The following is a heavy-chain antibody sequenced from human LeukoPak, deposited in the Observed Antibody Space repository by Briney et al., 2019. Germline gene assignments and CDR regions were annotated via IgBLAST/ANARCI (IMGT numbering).Heavy chain of an antibody. J-gene: IGHJ5*02. CDR1: GGSISSYY. CDR3: ARGRDLLEWLFGDLVDWFDP. CDR2: IYYSGST. D-gene: IGHD3-3*01. V-gene: IGHV4-59*01. Sequence: SETLSLTCTVSGGSISSYYWSWIRQPPGKGLEWIGYIYYSGSTNYNPSLKSRVTISVDTSKNQFSLKLSSVTAADTAVYYCARGRDLLEWLFGDLVDWFDPWGQGTLVTVSS.